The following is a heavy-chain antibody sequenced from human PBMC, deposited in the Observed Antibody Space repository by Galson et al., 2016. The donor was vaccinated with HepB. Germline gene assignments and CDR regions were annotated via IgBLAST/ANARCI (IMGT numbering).Heavy chain of an antibody. J-gene: IGHJ5*01. CDR3: ALVIPVTGRWFDS. CDR2: VYWNDDK. Sequence: PALVKPTQTLTLTCTFSGFSLSTSGVGVGWIRQPPGKALEWLALVYWNDDKRYRPSLESRLTITKDTSRHQVVLTMTNMNPMDTATYYCALVIPVTGRWFDSWGRGSLVTVSS. CDR1: GFSLSTSGVG. D-gene: IGHD2-2*01. V-gene: IGHV2-5*01.